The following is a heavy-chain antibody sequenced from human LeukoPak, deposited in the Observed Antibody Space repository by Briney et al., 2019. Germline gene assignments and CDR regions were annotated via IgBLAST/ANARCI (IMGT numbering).Heavy chain of an antibody. Sequence: SETLSLTCTVSGGSISSYYWSWIRQTPGKGLEWIGDIYHSGSTNYHPSLKSRVTISVDTSKNQFSLKLSSVTAADTAVYYCARDGYSSGWYAGFDPWGQGTLVTVSS. CDR2: IYHSGST. D-gene: IGHD6-19*01. CDR1: GGSISSYY. CDR3: ARDGYSSGWYAGFDP. V-gene: IGHV4-59*01. J-gene: IGHJ5*02.